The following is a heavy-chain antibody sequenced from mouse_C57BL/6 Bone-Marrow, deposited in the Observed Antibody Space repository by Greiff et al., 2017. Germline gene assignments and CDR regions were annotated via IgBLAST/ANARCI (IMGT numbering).Heavy chain of an antibody. CDR3: TFITTVPGDY. J-gene: IGHJ2*01. Sequence: EVQLQQSGAELVRPGASVKLSCTASGFNIKDDYMHWVKQRPEQGLEGIGWIDPENGDTEYASKFQGKATITADTSSNTAYLQLSSLTSEDTAVYYCTFITTVPGDYWGQGTTLTVSS. D-gene: IGHD1-1*01. V-gene: IGHV14-4*01. CDR2: IDPENGDT. CDR1: GFNIKDDY.